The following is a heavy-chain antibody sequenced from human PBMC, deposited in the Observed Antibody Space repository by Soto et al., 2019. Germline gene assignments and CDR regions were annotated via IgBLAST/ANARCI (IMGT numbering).Heavy chain of an antibody. Sequence: QVQLVQSGAEVKKPGASVKVSCKASGYTFTGYYMHWVRQAPGQGLEWMGWINPNSGGTNYAQKFQGWVTMTRDTSISTAYMELSRLRSDDTAVYYCARDSHFGGFLSYYMDVWGKGTTVTVSS. D-gene: IGHD3-16*01. CDR1: GYTFTGYY. CDR2: INPNSGGT. J-gene: IGHJ6*03. V-gene: IGHV1-2*04. CDR3: ARDSHFGGFLSYYMDV.